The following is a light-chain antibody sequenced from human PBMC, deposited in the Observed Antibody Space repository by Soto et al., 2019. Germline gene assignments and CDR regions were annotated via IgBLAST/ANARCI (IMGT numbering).Light chain of an antibody. J-gene: IGKJ1*01. CDR2: GAS. CDR1: QSVASN. CDR3: YQYNDWPPA. V-gene: IGKV3-15*01. Sequence: EIVMTKAPATVSVSPGDRVTLSCRASQSVASNLAWYQQHPGQVPRLLIYGASTRATDIPGRFSGNGYGRGFTLTISSLQSEDFAVYYCYQYNDWPPAFGQGTKVEVK.